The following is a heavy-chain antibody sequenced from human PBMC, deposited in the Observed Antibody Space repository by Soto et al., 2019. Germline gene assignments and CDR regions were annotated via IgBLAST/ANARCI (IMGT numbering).Heavy chain of an antibody. CDR2: IYTSGST. Sequence: SETLSLTSTVAGGSISSYYWSWIRQPAGKGLEWIGRIYTSGSTNYNPSLKSRVTMSVDTSKNQFSLKLSSVTAADTAVYYFARDRVYSSGSYYYYYGMDVWGQGTTVTVSS. D-gene: IGHD3-22*01. J-gene: IGHJ6*02. V-gene: IGHV4-4*07. CDR1: GGSISSYY. CDR3: ARDRVYSSGSYYYYYGMDV.